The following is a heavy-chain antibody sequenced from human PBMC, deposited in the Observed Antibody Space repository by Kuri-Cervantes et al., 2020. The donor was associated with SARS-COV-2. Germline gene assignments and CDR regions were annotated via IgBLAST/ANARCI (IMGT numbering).Heavy chain of an antibody. V-gene: IGHV1-69*04. J-gene: IGHJ4*02. Sequence: SVKVSCKASGYTFTSYAITWVRQAPGQGLEWMGRIIPILGIANYAQKFQGRVTITADKSTSTAYMELSSLRSEDTALYYCARGARHIQFRGEVDYWSQGALVTVSS. D-gene: IGHD5-24*01. CDR1: GYTFTSYA. CDR3: ARGARHIQFRGEVDY. CDR2: IIPILGIA.